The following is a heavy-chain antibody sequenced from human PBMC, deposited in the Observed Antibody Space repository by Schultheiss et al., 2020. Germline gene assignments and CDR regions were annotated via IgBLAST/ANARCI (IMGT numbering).Heavy chain of an antibody. CDR1: GGSISSYY. CDR3: AKDRTYCSSTSCYRYFDY. D-gene: IGHD2-2*01. J-gene: IGHJ4*02. Sequence: SETLSLTCTVSGGSISSYYWSWIRQPPGKGLEWIGSIYYSGSTYYNPSLKSRVTISVDTSKNQFSLKLSSVTAADTAVYYCAKDRTYCSSTSCYRYFDYWGQGTLVTVSS. V-gene: IGHV4-59*05. CDR2: IYYSGST.